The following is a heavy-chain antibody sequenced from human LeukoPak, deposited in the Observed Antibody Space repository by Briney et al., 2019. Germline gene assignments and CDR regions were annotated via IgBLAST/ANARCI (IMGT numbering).Heavy chain of an antibody. V-gene: IGHV3-33*08. CDR2: IWYDGSNK. J-gene: IGHJ4*02. D-gene: IGHD3-22*01. Sequence: PGGSLRLSCAASGFTFSSYAMHWVRQAPGKGLEWVAVIWYDGSNKYYADSVKGRFTISRDNSKNTLYLQMNSLRAEDTAVYYCARDKVVGSYDSSGYGPGGYFDYWGQGTLVTVSS. CDR3: ARDKVVGSYDSSGYGPGGYFDY. CDR1: GFTFSSYA.